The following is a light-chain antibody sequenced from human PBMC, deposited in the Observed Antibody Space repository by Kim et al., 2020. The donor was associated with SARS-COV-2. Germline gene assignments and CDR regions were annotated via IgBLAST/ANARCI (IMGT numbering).Light chain of an antibody. CDR2: RNN. CDR1: SSNIESNY. Sequence: GQRVPITCSGSSSNIESNYVYWYQQFPGTDPKLLIYRNNQRPSGVPDRFSGSKSGISASLVISGLRSEDEADYYCAAWDGRLSGSVFGGGTQLTVL. CDR3: AAWDGRLSGSV. V-gene: IGLV1-47*01. J-gene: IGLJ2*01.